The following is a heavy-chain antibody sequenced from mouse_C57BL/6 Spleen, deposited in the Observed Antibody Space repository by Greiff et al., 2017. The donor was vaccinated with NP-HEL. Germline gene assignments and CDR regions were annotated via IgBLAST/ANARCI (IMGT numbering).Heavy chain of an antibody. CDR2: ISYDGSN. V-gene: IGHV3-6*01. J-gene: IGHJ3*01. Sequence: EVQRVESGPGLVKPSQSLSLTCSVTGYSITSGYYWNWIRQFPGNKLEWMGYISYDGSNNYNPSLKNRISITRDTSKNQFFLKLNSVTTEDTATYYCARDQPGSAWFAYWGQGTLVTVSA. CDR3: ARDQPGSAWFAY. CDR1: GYSITSGYY. D-gene: IGHD1-1*01.